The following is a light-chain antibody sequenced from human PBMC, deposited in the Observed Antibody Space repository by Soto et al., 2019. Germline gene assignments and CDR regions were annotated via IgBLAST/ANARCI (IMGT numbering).Light chain of an antibody. V-gene: IGKV1-5*01. CDR3: QQYESYSPLT. CDR2: DAS. Sequence: DIQMTQAPSALPASLGDRATLTCRPSQSISSWLAWYQQKPGKAPKLLIYDASTLQSGVPSRYSGSGSGTEFTLTISNLQPDDFATYYCQQYESYSPLTFGGGTKVDI. J-gene: IGKJ4*01. CDR1: QSISSW.